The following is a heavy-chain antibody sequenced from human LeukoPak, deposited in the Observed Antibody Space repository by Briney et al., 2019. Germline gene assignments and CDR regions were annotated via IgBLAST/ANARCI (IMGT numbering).Heavy chain of an antibody. J-gene: IGHJ4*02. D-gene: IGHD3-10*01. Sequence: GGSLRLSCAASGFTFSSYAMSWVRQAPGKGLEWVSTISASGGSTYYADSVKGRFTISRDNAKNSLYLQMNSLRAEDTAVYYCARDPRGSGSYFLTEFDYWGQGTLVTVSS. CDR3: ARDPRGSGSYFLTEFDY. V-gene: IGHV3-23*01. CDR2: ISASGGST. CDR1: GFTFSSYA.